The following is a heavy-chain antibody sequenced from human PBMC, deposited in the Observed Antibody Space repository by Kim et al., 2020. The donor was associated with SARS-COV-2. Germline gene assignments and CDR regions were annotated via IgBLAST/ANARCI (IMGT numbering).Heavy chain of an antibody. CDR3: AKVTVATIHD. J-gene: IGHJ4*02. Sequence: STYYADSVKGRYTISRDNSKNTLYLQMNSLRAEDTAVYYCAKVTVATIHDWGQGTLVTVSS. D-gene: IGHD5-12*01. CDR2: ST. V-gene: IGHV3-23*01.